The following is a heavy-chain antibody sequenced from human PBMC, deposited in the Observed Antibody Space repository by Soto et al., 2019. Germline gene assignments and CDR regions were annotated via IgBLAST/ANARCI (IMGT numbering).Heavy chain of an antibody. CDR3: ARITYYDFWSGNAFDI. CDR2: ISYDGSNK. CDR1: GFTFSSYA. V-gene: IGHV3-30-3*01. Sequence: QVQLVESGGGVVQPGRSLRLSCAASGFTFSSYAMHWVRQAPGKGLEWVAVISYDGSNKYYADSVKGRFTISRDNSKNTLYLQMNSLRAEDTAVYYCARITYYDFWSGNAFDIWGQGTMVTVSS. J-gene: IGHJ3*02. D-gene: IGHD3-3*01.